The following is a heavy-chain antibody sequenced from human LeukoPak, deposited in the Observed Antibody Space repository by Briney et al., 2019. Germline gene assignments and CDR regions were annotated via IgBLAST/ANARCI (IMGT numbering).Heavy chain of an antibody. CDR3: ARLSGTYYNGYFDC. CDR1: GGSLSSSGYY. V-gene: IGHV4-39*01. D-gene: IGHD1-26*01. J-gene: IGHJ4*02. CDR2: IYYSGST. Sequence: PSETLSLTCTVSGGSLSSSGYYWGWIRQPPGTGLEWIGSIYYSGSTYYNPSLKSRVTMSEDTSKNQFSLKLSSVTAADTAVYYCARLSGTYYNGYFDCWGQGTLVTVSS.